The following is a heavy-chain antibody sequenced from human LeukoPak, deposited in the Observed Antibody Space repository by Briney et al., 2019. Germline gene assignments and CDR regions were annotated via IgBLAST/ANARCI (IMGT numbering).Heavy chain of an antibody. CDR3: ARDGAGRGYYDSSGYPTDY. D-gene: IGHD3-22*01. CDR1: GYTFTSYV. V-gene: IGHV1-18*01. Sequence: ASVNVSFKASGYTFTSYVISCVGQAPGQGGEGMGGISAYKGNKNYAQKIQGRVTMTKDTSPRTAYMELRSLRCDDTAVYYCARDGAGRGYYDSSGYPTDYWGQGNVVTVSS. CDR2: ISAYKGNK. J-gene: IGHJ4*02.